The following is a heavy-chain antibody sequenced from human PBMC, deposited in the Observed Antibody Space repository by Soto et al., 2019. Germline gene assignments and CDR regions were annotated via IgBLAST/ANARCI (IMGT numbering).Heavy chain of an antibody. J-gene: IGHJ4*02. V-gene: IGHV3-33*01. CDR2: IWFDGSNK. CDR3: ATSAPY. Sequence: GGSLRLSCAASGFTSSSYDLHLVRHALGKGLEWVAVIWFDGSNKFYADSVKGRFTIYRDNSKNTVSLQMNSLRDEDLAVYYCATSAPYSGPGLLVT. CDR1: GFTSSSYD.